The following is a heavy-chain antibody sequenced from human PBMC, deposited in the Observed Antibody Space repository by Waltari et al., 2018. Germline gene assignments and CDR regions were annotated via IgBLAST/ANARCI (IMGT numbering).Heavy chain of an antibody. CDR2: IWYDGSNK. CDR3: AKDHFGYSSGGDL. Sequence: QVQLVESGGGVVQPGRSLRLSCAASGFTFSSYGMHWVRQAPGKGLEGVAVIWYDGSNKYYADSVKGRFTISRDNSKNTLYLQMNSLRAEDTAMYYCAKDHFGYSSGGDLWGQGTLVTVSS. D-gene: IGHD6-19*01. V-gene: IGHV3-30*18. CDR1: GFTFSSYG. J-gene: IGHJ5*02.